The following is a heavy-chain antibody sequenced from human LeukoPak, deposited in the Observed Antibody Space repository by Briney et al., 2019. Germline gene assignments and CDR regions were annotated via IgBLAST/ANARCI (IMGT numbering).Heavy chain of an antibody. Sequence: GGSLRLSCVASGFFFNKHAMSWVRQAPGKGLEWVSGLSGSGSSTDYADSVKGRFTVSRDNSKNTLFLQMNSLRAEDTAIYYCAKERDYGPADYWGQGTLVTVSS. J-gene: IGHJ4*02. V-gene: IGHV3-23*01. CDR3: AKERDYGPADY. CDR1: GFFFNKHA. CDR2: LSGSGSST. D-gene: IGHD4/OR15-4a*01.